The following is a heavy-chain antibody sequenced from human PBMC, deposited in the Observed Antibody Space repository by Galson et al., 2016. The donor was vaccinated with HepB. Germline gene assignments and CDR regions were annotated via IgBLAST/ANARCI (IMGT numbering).Heavy chain of an antibody. CDR2: INSDGSST. Sequence: SLRLSCAASGFTVSSSYMSWVRQAPGKGLVWVARINSDGSSTGFADSVKGRFTISRDNAKNTLCLQMNSLRAEDTAVYYCASSVRGSGSPPGGYWGQGTLVTVSS. J-gene: IGHJ4*02. CDR1: GFTVSSSY. CDR3: ASSVRGSGSPPGGY. D-gene: IGHD3-10*01. V-gene: IGHV3-74*01.